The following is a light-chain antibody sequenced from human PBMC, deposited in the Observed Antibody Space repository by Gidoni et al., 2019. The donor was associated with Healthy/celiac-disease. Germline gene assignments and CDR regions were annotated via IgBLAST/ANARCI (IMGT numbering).Light chain of an antibody. Sequence: DIQMTQSPSSLSASVGDRVTITCQASQDISNYLNWYKQKPGKAPKLLIYDASNLETGVPSSFSGSGSGTDFTFTISSLQPEDIATYYCQQYDNLLSITFGQGTRLEIK. CDR2: DAS. V-gene: IGKV1-33*01. J-gene: IGKJ5*01. CDR1: QDISNY. CDR3: QQYDNLLSIT.